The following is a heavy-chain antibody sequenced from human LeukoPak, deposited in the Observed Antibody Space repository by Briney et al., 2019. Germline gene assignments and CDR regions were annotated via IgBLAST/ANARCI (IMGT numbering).Heavy chain of an antibody. Sequence: SETLSLTCTVSGGSISSSSYYWGWIRQPPGKGLEWIGSIYYSGSTYYNPSLKSRVTISVDTSKNQFSLKLSSVTAADTAVYYCARGEYYYDSSGYYYPPNLYFDYWGQGTLVTVSS. D-gene: IGHD3-22*01. CDR3: ARGEYYYDSSGYYYPPNLYFDY. CDR1: GGSISSSSYY. J-gene: IGHJ4*02. CDR2: IYYSGST. V-gene: IGHV4-39*07.